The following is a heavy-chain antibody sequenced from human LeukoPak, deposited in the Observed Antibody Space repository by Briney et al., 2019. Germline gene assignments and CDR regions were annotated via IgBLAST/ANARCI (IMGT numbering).Heavy chain of an antibody. CDR1: GFTFSSYW. D-gene: IGHD6-13*01. Sequence: GGSLRLSCAASGFTFSSYWMSWVRQAPGKGLEWVAVISYDGSNKYYADSVKGRFTISRDNSKNTLYLQMNSLRAEDTAVYYCAREPTYSSSWYTSCDYWGQGTLVTVSS. CDR2: ISYDGSNK. J-gene: IGHJ4*02. CDR3: AREPTYSSSWYTSCDY. V-gene: IGHV3-30*03.